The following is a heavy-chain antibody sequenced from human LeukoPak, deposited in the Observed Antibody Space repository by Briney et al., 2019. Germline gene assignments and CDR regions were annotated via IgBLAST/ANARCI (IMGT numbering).Heavy chain of an antibody. CDR2: ISSSSNTI. J-gene: IGHJ3*02. D-gene: IGHD3-16*01. CDR3: GASRQYVGAFDI. Sequence: GGSLRLSCAASGFTFSSYELYWVRQAPGKGLEWISYISSSSNTIKYADSVRGRFTTSRDDARESLYLQMNSLRAEDTAIYYCGASRQYVGAFDIWGQGTLVTVSS. CDR1: GFTFSSYE. V-gene: IGHV3-48*03.